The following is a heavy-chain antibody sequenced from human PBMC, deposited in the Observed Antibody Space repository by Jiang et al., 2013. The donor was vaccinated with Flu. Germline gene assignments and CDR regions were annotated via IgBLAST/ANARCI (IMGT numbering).Heavy chain of an antibody. CDR2: IKHPGRT. Sequence: QLLESGGGLVQPGGSLRLSCAASGFTFSDHCITWIRQSPGKGLEWIGEIKHPGRTDVNPSLESRVSISVDTSNTQFSLKLTSVTAADTAVYYCAGAAAMVRGVQRYYYNGMGVWGKGTTVSVSS. D-gene: IGHD3-10*01. J-gene: IGHJ6*04. CDR1: GFTFSDHC. V-gene: IGHV4-34*08. CDR3: AGAAAMVRGVQRYYYNGMGV.